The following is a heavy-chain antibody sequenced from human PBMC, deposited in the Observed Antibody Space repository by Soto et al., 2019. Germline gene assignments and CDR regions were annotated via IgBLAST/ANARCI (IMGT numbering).Heavy chain of an antibody. CDR3: AEMKWSFSYWFDP. CDR1: GGYISSSSYY. D-gene: IGHD3-22*01. CDR2: IYYSGTT. V-gene: IGHV4-39*01. Sequence: SETLSLTCTVSGGYISSSSYYWGWIRQPPGKGLEGIGTIYYSGTTYYHPSLKSRVTISVDTSKNQFSLKLSSVTAADTAVYYGAEMKWSFSYWFDPWAQGTPVTVSS. J-gene: IGHJ5*02.